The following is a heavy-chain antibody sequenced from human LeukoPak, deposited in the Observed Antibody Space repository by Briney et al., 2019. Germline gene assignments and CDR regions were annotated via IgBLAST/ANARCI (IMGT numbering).Heavy chain of an antibody. Sequence: SETLSLTCAVYGGSLSGSYWSWIRQPPGKGLEWIGEINHSGSANYNPSLKSRVTLSIDKSKNQFSLNLNSVTAADTAVYYCARARRDSGFYKVDYWGQGTLVTVSS. CDR3: ARARRDSGFYKVDY. CDR1: GGSLSGSY. CDR2: INHSGSA. V-gene: IGHV4-34*01. D-gene: IGHD3-3*01. J-gene: IGHJ4*02.